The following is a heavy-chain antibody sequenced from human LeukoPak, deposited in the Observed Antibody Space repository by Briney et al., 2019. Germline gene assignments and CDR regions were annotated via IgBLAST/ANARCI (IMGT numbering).Heavy chain of an antibody. J-gene: IGHJ4*02. CDR1: GYTFTSYG. D-gene: IGHD6-13*01. CDR3: ARGGPGWDSSSWYNY. Sequence: ASVKVSCKTSGYTFTSYGIIWVRQAPGQGLEWMGWISAYNGNRNYAQKLQGRVTMTTDTSTSTAYMKLRSLRSDDTAVYYCARGGPGWDSSSWYNYWGQGTLVTVSS. V-gene: IGHV1-18*01. CDR2: ISAYNGNR.